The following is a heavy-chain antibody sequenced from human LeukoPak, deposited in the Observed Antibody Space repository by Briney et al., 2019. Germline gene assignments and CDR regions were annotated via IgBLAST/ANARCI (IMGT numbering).Heavy chain of an antibody. CDR3: ARAIGWYDRPRYFDY. V-gene: IGHV1-46*01. D-gene: IGHD6-19*01. CDR2: IDPSGGST. J-gene: IGHJ4*02. CDR1: GYTFTCYY. Sequence: ASMTVSCKASGYTFTCYYLHWVRQAPAQGLEWMGIIDPSGGSTNYAQKFQGRVTMTRDTSTSKVYMELSRLRSKDTAVYYCARAIGWYDRPRYFDYWGQGTLVTVSS.